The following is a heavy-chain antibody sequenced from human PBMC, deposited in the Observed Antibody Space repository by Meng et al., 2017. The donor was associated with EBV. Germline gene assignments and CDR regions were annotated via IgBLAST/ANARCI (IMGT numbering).Heavy chain of an antibody. Sequence: VQVVQSGAEVKKPGASVKVSCKASCYTFTSYGISWVRQAPGQGLEWMGWISAYNGNTNYAQKLQGRVTMTTDTSTSTAYMELRSLRSDDTAVYYCARDGRLYDTPSPFDYWGQGTLVTVSS. CDR1: CYTFTSYG. D-gene: IGHD3-22*01. J-gene: IGHJ4*02. CDR3: ARDGRLYDTPSPFDY. V-gene: IGHV1-18*01. CDR2: ISAYNGNT.